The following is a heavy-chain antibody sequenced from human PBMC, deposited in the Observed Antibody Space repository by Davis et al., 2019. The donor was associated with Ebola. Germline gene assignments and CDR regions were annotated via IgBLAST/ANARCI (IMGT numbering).Heavy chain of an antibody. CDR1: GFTFSSYS. D-gene: IGHD4-17*01. CDR3: TLTVTTIDY. J-gene: IGHJ4*02. Sequence: GESLKISCAASGFTFSSYSMNWVRQAPGKGLEWVGRIRSKANSYATAYAASVKGRFTISRDDSKNTAYLQMNSLKTEDTAVYYCTLTVTTIDYWGQGTLVTVSS. V-gene: IGHV3-73*01. CDR2: IRSKANSYAT.